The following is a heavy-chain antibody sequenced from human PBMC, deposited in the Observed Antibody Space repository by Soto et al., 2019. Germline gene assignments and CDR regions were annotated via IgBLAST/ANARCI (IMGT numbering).Heavy chain of an antibody. V-gene: IGHV3-23*04. D-gene: IGHD1-26*01. Sequence: VQLVQSGAEVKKPGASVKVSCKASGYTFTSYAMSWVRQAPGKGLEWVSAISGSGGSTYYADSVKGRFTISRDNSKNTLYLQMNSLRAEDTAVYYCAKDSGSYYGDAFDIWGQGTMVTVSS. CDR1: GYTFTSYA. CDR3: AKDSGSYYGDAFDI. CDR2: ISGSGGST. J-gene: IGHJ3*02.